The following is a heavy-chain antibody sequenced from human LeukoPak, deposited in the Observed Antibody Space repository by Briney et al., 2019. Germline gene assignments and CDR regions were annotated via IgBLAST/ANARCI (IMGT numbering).Heavy chain of an antibody. V-gene: IGHV4-34*01. Sequence: SETLSLTCAVYGGSFSGYYWSWIRQPPGKGLEWIGEINHSGSTSYNPSLKSRVTISVDTSKNQFSLKLSSVTAADTAVYYCARVGAGLLWFGDRDYWGQGTLVTVYS. CDR1: GGSFSGYY. J-gene: IGHJ4*02. D-gene: IGHD3-10*01. CDR2: INHSGST. CDR3: ARVGAGLLWFGDRDY.